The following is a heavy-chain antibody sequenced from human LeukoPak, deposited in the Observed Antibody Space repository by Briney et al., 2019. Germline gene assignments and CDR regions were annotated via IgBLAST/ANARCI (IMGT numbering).Heavy chain of an antibody. CDR1: GGSISSYY. V-gene: IGHV4-59*01. CDR3: ARIRVNALDI. CDR2: IYYSGST. Sequence: SETLSLTCTVSGGSISSYYWSWIRQPPGKGLEWIGYIYYSGSTNYKPSLKSRVTISVDTSKNQFSLKLSSVTAADTAVYYCARIRVNALDIWGQGTMVTVSS. D-gene: IGHD3-10*01. J-gene: IGHJ3*02.